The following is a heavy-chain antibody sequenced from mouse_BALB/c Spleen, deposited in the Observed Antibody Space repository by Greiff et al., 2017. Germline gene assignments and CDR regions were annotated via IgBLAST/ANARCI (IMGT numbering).Heavy chain of an antibody. J-gene: IGHJ2*01. CDR2: IYPGNGDT. CDR3: ARPRYGLDY. Sequence: QVQLQQPGAELVKPGASVKMSCKASGYTFTSYNMHWVKQTPGQGLEWIGAIYPGNGDTSYNQKFKGKATLTADKSSSTAYMQLSSLTSEDSAVYYCARPRYGLDYWGQGTTLTVSS. D-gene: IGHD2-10*02. CDR1: GYTFTSYN. V-gene: IGHV1-12*01.